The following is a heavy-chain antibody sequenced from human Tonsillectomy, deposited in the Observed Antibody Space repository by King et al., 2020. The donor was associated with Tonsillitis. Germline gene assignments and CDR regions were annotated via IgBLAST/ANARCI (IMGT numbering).Heavy chain of an antibody. V-gene: IGHV4-30-4*07. CDR2: IYYSGST. CDR3: ARDLMVTSPLGLFDP. J-gene: IGHJ5*02. D-gene: IGHD2-21*02. CDR1: GGSISSGGYS. Sequence: QLQESGPGLVKPSQTLSLTCAVSGGSISSGGYSWSWIRQPPGKGLEWIGYIYYSGSTYYNPSLKSRVTISVDTSKNQFSLKLISVTAADTAVYYCARDLMVTSPLGLFDPWGQGTLVTVSS.